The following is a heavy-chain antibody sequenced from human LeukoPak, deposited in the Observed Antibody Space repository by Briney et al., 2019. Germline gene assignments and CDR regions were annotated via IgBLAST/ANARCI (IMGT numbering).Heavy chain of an antibody. D-gene: IGHD4-17*01. CDR3: ARDLDYGDPS. CDR1: GGTFSSYA. Sequence: ASVKVSCKASGGTFSSYAISWVRESPRQGLEWMGGIIPIFGTANYAQKFQGRVTITADKSTSTAYMELSSLRSEDTAVYYCARDLDYGDPSWGQGTLVTVSS. J-gene: IGHJ5*02. V-gene: IGHV1-69*06. CDR2: IIPIFGTA.